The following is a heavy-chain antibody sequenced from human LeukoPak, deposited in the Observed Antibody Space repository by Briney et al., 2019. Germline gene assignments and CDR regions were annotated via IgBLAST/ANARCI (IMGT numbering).Heavy chain of an antibody. CDR3: ARDQLRTHYCSGGSCYGMNWFDP. CDR2: IIPIFGTA. CDR1: GGTFSSYA. J-gene: IGHJ5*02. Sequence: ASVKVSCKASGGTFSSYAISWVRQAPGQGLEWMGGIIPIFGTANYAQKFQGRVTITADKSTSTAYTELSSLRSDDTAVYYCARDQLRTHYCSGGSCYGMNWFDPWGQGTLVTVSS. V-gene: IGHV1-69*06. D-gene: IGHD2-15*01.